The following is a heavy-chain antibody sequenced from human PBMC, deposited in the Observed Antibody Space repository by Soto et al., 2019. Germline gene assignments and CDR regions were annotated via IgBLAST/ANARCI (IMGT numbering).Heavy chain of an antibody. Sequence: GASVKVSCKASRGPFSSYAISWVRQAPGQGLEWMGGIIPIFGTADYAQKVQGRVTITADESTSTAYMELSSLRAEDTAVYYCARDKGYGGTYAFDIWGQGTMVTVSS. V-gene: IGHV1-69*13. CDR1: RGPFSSYA. D-gene: IGHD1-26*01. CDR2: IIPIFGTA. J-gene: IGHJ3*02. CDR3: ARDKGYGGTYAFDI.